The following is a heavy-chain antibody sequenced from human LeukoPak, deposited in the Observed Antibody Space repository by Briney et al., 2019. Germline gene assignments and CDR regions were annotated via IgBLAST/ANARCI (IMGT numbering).Heavy chain of an antibody. CDR1: GGSTSDYY. D-gene: IGHD3-10*02. CDR2: IYYTGNT. Sequence: SETLSLTCSVSGGSTSDYYWHWIRQPAGQGLEWLGRIYYTGNTAYNPSLESRLTMSLDTAKNQFSLKVTSVTAADTAVYYCARGGTLFTYFDSWGQGTLVTVSS. CDR3: ARGGTLFTYFDS. J-gene: IGHJ4*02. V-gene: IGHV4-4*07.